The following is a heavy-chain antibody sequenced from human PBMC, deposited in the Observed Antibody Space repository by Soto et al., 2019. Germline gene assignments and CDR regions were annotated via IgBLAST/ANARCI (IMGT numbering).Heavy chain of an antibody. V-gene: IGHV4-34*01. J-gene: IGHJ6*03. CDR3: ARGGISHWAYFYYMDV. D-gene: IGHD2-21*01. CDR1: GGSVSDYF. CDR2: INHLGSI. Sequence: SETLSLTCVVSGGSVSDYFWSWIRQPPGMALEWIGEINHLGSINYNPSLKSRVTMSVDTSKNQFSLTLNSVTAADTATYYCARGGISHWAYFYYMDVWDRGTTVTVSS.